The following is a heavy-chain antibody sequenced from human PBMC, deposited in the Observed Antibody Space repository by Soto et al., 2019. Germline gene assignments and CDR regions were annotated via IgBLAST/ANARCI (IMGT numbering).Heavy chain of an antibody. CDR3: ARDNRRYSSSWYGSDRYYYYGMDV. D-gene: IGHD6-13*01. CDR2: IYSGGST. V-gene: IGHV3-53*01. CDR1: GFTVSSNY. J-gene: IGHJ6*02. Sequence: GGSLRLSCAASGFTVSSNYMSWVRQAPGKGLEWVSVIYSGGSTYYADSVKGRFTISRDNSKNTLYLQMNSLRAEDTAVYYCARDNRRYSSSWYGSDRYYYYGMDVWGQGTTVTVSS.